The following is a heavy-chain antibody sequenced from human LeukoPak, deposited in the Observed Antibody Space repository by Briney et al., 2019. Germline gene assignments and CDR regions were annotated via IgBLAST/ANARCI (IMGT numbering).Heavy chain of an antibody. Sequence: PSETLSLTCTVSGGSISSSSYYWGWIRHPPGKGLEWMGGFYYSGSTYYNPSLKSRVTISVDTSKNQFSLKLSSVTAADTAVYYCARPYLRGTVVNNWFDPWGQGTLVTVSS. D-gene: IGHD4-23*01. J-gene: IGHJ5*02. CDR1: GGSISSSSYY. V-gene: IGHV4-39*01. CDR2: FYYSGST. CDR3: ARPYLRGTVVNNWFDP.